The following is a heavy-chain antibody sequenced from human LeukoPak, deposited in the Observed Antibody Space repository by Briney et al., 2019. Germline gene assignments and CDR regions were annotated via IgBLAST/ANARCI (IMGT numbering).Heavy chain of an antibody. J-gene: IGHJ4*02. V-gene: IGHV3-21*01. CDR2: ISISSNYI. Sequence: GGSLRLSCAASGFTFSRYSMNWVRQAPGKGLEWVSSISISSNYIYYTNSVKGRFTISRDNAKNSLYLQLNSLRAEDTAVYYCATRLAPYWGRGTLVTVSS. CDR1: GFTFSRYS. CDR3: ATRLAPY. D-gene: IGHD3-22*01.